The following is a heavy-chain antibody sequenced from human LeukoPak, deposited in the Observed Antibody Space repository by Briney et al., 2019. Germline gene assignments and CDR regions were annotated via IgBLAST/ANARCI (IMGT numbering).Heavy chain of an antibody. CDR2: ISPHSGKT. J-gene: IGHJ4*02. V-gene: IGHV1-18*01. CDR1: GHSSNTFG. D-gene: IGHD3-22*01. Sequence: GASVKVSCKASGHSSNTFGITWVRQAPGQGLQWMGWISPHSGKTKYAPSLRGRVTLTTDTSTNTAYMALSGLTFDDTAIYYCAKSHSGSLRAPFDYWGQGTLVTVSS. CDR3: AKSHSGSLRAPFDY.